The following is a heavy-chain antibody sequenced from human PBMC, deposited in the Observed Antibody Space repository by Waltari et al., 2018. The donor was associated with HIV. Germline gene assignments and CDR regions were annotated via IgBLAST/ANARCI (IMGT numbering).Heavy chain of an antibody. D-gene: IGHD3-3*01. CDR3: ARGWDYDFWSGLEGGKFDP. V-gene: IGHV6-1*01. CDR2: TYFRSKLYI. Sequence: QVQLQQSGPGLVKPSQTLSLTCAISGDSVSSNSAAWNWIRQSTRRGLEWLGRTYFRSKLYIDYALSVKSRITINPDTSKNHFSLQLNSVTPEDTAVYFCARGWDYDFWSGLEGGKFDPWGLGTLVTVSS. J-gene: IGHJ5*02. CDR1: GDSVSSNSAA.